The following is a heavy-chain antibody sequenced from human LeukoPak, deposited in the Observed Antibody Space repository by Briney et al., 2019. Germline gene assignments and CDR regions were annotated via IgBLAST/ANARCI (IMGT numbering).Heavy chain of an antibody. CDR2: ISYDGSNK. D-gene: IGHD2-2*01. Sequence: GGSLRLSCAASGFTFSSYAMHWVRQAPGKGLEWVAVISYDGSNKYYADSVKGRFTISRDNSKNTLYLQMNSLRAEDTAVYYCARSGGYCSSTSCPNGELDPYFDYWGQGTLVTVSS. CDR3: ARSGGYCSSTSCPNGELDPYFDY. J-gene: IGHJ4*02. V-gene: IGHV3-30-3*01. CDR1: GFTFSSYA.